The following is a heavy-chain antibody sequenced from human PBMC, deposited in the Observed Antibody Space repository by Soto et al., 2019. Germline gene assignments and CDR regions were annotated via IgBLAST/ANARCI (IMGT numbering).Heavy chain of an antibody. CDR1: GFSLSTSGMR. V-gene: IGHV2-70*04. D-gene: IGHD6-6*01. CDR2: IDWDDDK. Sequence: SGPTLVTPTHPLTLTCTFSGFSLSTSGMRVSWIRQPPGKALEWLARIDWDDDKFYSTSLKTRLTISKDTSKNQVVLTMTNMDPVDTATYYCARDSSIAAQQNWGQGTLVTVSS. J-gene: IGHJ4*02. CDR3: ARDSSIAAQQN.